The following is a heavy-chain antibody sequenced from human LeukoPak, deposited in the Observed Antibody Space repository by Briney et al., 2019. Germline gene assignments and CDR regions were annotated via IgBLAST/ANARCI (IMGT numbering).Heavy chain of an antibody. V-gene: IGHV4-59*01. CDR1: GGSISSEY. J-gene: IGHJ6*02. CDR2: IYYSGST. D-gene: IGHD3-10*01. CDR3: ARSVGSGSYYGMDV. Sequence: LETLSLTCNVSGGSISSEYWSWIRQPPGKGLEWIAYIYYSGSTNYNPSLESRVTISLGTSKKQFSLQLTSVTAADTAVYYCARSVGSGSYYGMDVWGQGTTVTVSS.